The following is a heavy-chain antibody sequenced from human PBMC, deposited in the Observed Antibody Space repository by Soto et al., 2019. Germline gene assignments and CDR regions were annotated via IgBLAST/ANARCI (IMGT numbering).Heavy chain of an antibody. CDR3: AKGVGSFIVVVPAGPGGAFDI. CDR2: ISGSGGST. J-gene: IGHJ3*02. V-gene: IGHV3-23*01. Sequence: QSGGSLRLSCAASGFTFSSYAMSWVRQAPGKGLEWVSAISGSGGSTYYADSVKGRFTISRDNSKNTLYLQMNSLRAEDTAVYYCAKGVGSFIVVVPAGPGGAFDIWGQGTMVTVSS. D-gene: IGHD2-2*01. CDR1: GFTFSSYA.